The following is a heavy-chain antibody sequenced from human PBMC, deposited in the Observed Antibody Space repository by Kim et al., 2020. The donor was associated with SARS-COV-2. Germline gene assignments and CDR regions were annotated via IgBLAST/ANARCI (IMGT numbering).Heavy chain of an antibody. Sequence: ASVKVSCKASGYIFTSSGISWVRQAAGLGLEGMGWISPYNGNTIFAHKFHGRVTIATDTYTSTVYMELRSLTADAPAGYYCASDPNRDLKDESLAIWGQG. CDR3: ASDPNRDLKDESLAI. CDR2: ISPYNGNT. CDR1: GYIFTSSG. V-gene: IGHV1-18*01. J-gene: IGHJ3*02.